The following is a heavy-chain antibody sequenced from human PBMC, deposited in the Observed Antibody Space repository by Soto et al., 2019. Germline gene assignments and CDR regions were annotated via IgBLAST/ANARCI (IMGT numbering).Heavy chain of an antibody. Sequence: SETLSLTCTVSGGSISSSSYYWGWIRQPPGKGLEWIGSIYYSGSTYYNPSLKSRVTISVDTSKNQFSLKLSSVTAADTAVYYCARPLVVTAQGNWFDPWGQGTLVTVSS. CDR2: IYYSGST. CDR3: ARPLVVTAQGNWFDP. J-gene: IGHJ5*02. D-gene: IGHD2-21*02. CDR1: GGSISSSSYY. V-gene: IGHV4-39*01.